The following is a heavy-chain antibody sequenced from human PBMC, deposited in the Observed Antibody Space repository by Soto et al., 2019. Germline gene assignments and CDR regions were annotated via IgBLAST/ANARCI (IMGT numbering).Heavy chain of an antibody. D-gene: IGHD3-3*01. Sequence: GASVKVSCKASGYTFTSYSLHWVRQAPGQRLQWMGWINPGNGNTRYSQNFQGRVTITRDTSATTAYMELSGLRSEDTAVYYCARNDFWRSSGFDYWGQGTLVTVSS. J-gene: IGHJ4*02. CDR2: INPGNGNT. CDR3: ARNDFWRSSGFDY. CDR1: GYTFTSYS. V-gene: IGHV1-3*01.